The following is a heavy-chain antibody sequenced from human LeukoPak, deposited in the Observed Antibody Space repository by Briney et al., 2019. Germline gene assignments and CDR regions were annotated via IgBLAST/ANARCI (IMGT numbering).Heavy chain of an antibody. CDR3: ARVPIYCTNGVCFPNAFDI. V-gene: IGHV1-2*06. J-gene: IGHJ3*02. Sequence: GASVKVSCKASGYTFTGYYMHWVRQAPGQGLEWVGRINPNSGGTNYAQKFQGRVTMTRDTSISTAYMELSRLRSDDTAVYYCARVPIYCTNGVCFPNAFDIWGQGTMVTVSS. D-gene: IGHD2-8*01. CDR2: INPNSGGT. CDR1: GYTFTGYY.